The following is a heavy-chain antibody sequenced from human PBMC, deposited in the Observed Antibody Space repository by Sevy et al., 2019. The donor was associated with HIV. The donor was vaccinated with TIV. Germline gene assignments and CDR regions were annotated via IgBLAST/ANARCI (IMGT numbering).Heavy chain of an antibody. V-gene: IGHV3-23*01. D-gene: IGHD2-2*02. J-gene: IGHJ3*02. Sequence: GGSLRLSCAASGFTFSSHAMHWVRQAPGKGLEWVSGISGGGGDTFYADSVKGRFTISRDNSKNTLFLQINSLRAEDTALYYCVKGARYTIPNDAFDIWGQGTMVTVSS. CDR2: ISGGGGDT. CDR1: GFTFSSHA. CDR3: VKGARYTIPNDAFDI.